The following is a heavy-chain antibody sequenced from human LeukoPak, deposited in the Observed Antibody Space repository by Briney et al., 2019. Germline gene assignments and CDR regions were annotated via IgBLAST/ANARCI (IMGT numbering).Heavy chain of an antibody. D-gene: IGHD4-17*01. CDR2: ISYDGSNK. Sequence: PGRSLRLSCAASGFTFSSYGMHWVRQDPGKGLEWVAVISYDGSNKYYADSVKGRFTISRDNSKNTLYLQMNSLRAEDTAVYYCAKDPRMTTVTKGDYWGQGTLVTVSS. CDR1: GFTFSSYG. CDR3: AKDPRMTTVTKGDY. V-gene: IGHV3-30*18. J-gene: IGHJ4*02.